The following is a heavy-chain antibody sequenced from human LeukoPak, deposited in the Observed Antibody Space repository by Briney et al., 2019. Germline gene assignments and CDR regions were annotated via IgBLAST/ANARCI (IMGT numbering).Heavy chain of an antibody. CDR3: ATWDGGYSYGYNYYYYYYMDV. V-gene: IGHV1-69*06. Sequence: ASVKVSCKASGGTFSSYAISWVRQAPGQGLEWMGGIIPIFGTANYAQKFQGRVTITADKSTSTAYMELSSLRSEDTAVYYRATWDGGYSYGYNYYYYYYMDVWGKGTTVTVSS. D-gene: IGHD5-18*01. J-gene: IGHJ6*03. CDR2: IIPIFGTA. CDR1: GGTFSSYA.